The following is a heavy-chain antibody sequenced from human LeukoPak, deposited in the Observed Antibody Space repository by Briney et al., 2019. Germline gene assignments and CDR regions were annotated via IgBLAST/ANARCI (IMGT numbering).Heavy chain of an antibody. CDR1: GGSTSSDY. Sequence: PSETLSLTCTVSGGSTSSDYWSWIRQSPGKGLEWVGYVYNSGDTGKNPSLRSRATILLDTSRNQCSLKLTSVSAADTAVYYCARLKLGAYFDLWGRGTLVTVSS. D-gene: IGHD3-16*01. V-gene: IGHV4-59*08. CDR2: VYNSGDT. CDR3: ARLKLGAYFDL. J-gene: IGHJ2*01.